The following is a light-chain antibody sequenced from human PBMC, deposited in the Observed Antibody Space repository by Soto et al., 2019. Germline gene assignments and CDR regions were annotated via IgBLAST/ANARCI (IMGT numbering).Light chain of an antibody. CDR2: GAS. V-gene: IGKV3-20*01. CDR3: QHYGGSPLIT. J-gene: IGKJ5*01. CDR1: QSISSNY. Sequence: EIVLTQSPGTLSLSPGERATLSCRASQSISSNYLACYQQKPGQAPRFIMYGASTRATGIPDRFSGSGSGTDFTLTVSRLEPEDFAVYYCQHYGGSPLITFGQGTRLEIQ.